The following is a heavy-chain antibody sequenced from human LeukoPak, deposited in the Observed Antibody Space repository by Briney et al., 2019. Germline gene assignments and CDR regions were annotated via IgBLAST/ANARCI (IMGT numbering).Heavy chain of an antibody. V-gene: IGHV1-18*01. CDR1: GYTFSSYG. J-gene: IGHJ4*02. D-gene: IGHD5-24*01. CDR2: FDPEDGET. Sequence: ASVKVSCKASGYTFSSYGISWVRQAPGKGLEWMGGFDPEDGETIYAQKFQGRVTMTTDTSTSTAYMELTSLRSDDTAVYYCARVSWTPRDGYNYDYWGQGTLVTVSS. CDR3: ARVSWTPRDGYNYDY.